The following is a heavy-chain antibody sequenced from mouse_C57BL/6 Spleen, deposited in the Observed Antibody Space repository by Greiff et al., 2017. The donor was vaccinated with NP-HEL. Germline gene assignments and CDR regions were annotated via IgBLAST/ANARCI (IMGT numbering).Heavy chain of an antibody. CDR2: INPYNGGT. J-gene: IGHJ4*01. D-gene: IGHD5-5*01. CDR1: GYTFTDYY. Sequence: VHVKQSGPVLVKPGASVKMSCKASGYTFTDYYMNWVKQSHGKSLEWIGVINPYNGGTSYNQKFKGKATLTVDKSSSTAYMELNSLTSEDSAVYYCARSTYDYHAMDYWGQGTSVTVSS. V-gene: IGHV1-19*01. CDR3: ARSTYDYHAMDY.